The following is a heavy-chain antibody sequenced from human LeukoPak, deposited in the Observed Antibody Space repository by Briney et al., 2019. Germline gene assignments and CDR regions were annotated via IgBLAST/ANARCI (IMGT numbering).Heavy chain of an antibody. J-gene: IGHJ4*02. V-gene: IGHV3-30*02. CDR2: TRDDGSKN. CDR1: GFHFRNYG. CDR3: ANGDCRGGRCSSGAY. Sequence: GGSLKLSFAASGFHFRNYGMHWVRPAPGKGLEWVAYTRDDGSKNWYGDSVKGRFTISRDNSKSTLYLQMNSLRGEDTAVYYCANGDCRGGRCSSGAYWGQGTLVTVSS. D-gene: IGHD2-15*01.